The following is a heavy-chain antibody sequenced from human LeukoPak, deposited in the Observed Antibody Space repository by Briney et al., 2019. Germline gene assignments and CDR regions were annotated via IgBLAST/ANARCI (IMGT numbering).Heavy chain of an antibody. CDR1: GFTFSTYW. CDR3: ARGAGGLDY. J-gene: IGHJ4*02. Sequence: GGSLRLSCAASGFTFSTYWMHWVRQVPGKGLVWVSHVNGGGTSTSYVGSVKGRFTISRDNAKNMLYLQMNSLRADDTAVYYCARGAGGLDYWGQGILVTVSS. CDR2: VNGGGTST. D-gene: IGHD6-13*01. V-gene: IGHV3-74*01.